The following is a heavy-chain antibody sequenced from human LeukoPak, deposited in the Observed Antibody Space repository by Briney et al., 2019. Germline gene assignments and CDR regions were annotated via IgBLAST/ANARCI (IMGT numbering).Heavy chain of an antibody. CDR1: GFTFSSYA. CDR2: ISGSGGST. J-gene: IGHJ3*02. V-gene: IGHV3-23*01. CDR3: ARGYSSGWDLDAFDI. Sequence: GGSLRLSCAASGFTFSSYAMSWVRQAPGKGLEWVSAISGSGGSTYYADSVKGRFTISRDNSKNTLYLQMNSLRAEDTAVYYCARGYSSGWDLDAFDIWGQGTMVTVSS. D-gene: IGHD6-19*01.